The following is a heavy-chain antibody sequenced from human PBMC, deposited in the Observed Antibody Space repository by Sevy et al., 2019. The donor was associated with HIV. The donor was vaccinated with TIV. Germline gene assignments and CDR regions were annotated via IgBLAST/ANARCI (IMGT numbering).Heavy chain of an antibody. CDR3: LSLFLSYRSCWSYFDY. V-gene: IGHV3-66*02. J-gene: IGHJ4*02. Sequence: GGSLRLSCAISGFTVNDRYIIWVRQAPGKGLEWVSVIFSSGSTYYADSAKGGFSIFSDNSDNTEYLQMNSMRTEDAAVYYCLSLFLSYRSCWSYFDYWGQGTLVTVSS. D-gene: IGHD6-19*01. CDR2: IFSSGST. CDR1: GFTVNDRY.